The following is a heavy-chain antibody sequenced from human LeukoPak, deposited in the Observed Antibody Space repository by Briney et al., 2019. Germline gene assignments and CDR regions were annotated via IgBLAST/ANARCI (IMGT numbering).Heavy chain of an antibody. Sequence: ASVKVSCKASGYTFTSYGISWVRQAPGQGLEWMGWISAYNGNTNYAQKLRGRVTMTTDTSTSTAYMELRSLRSDDTAVYYCARDKQQLDLYYYYYGMDVWGQGTTVTVSS. CDR1: GYTFTSYG. CDR2: ISAYNGNT. J-gene: IGHJ6*02. CDR3: ARDKQQLDLYYYYYGMDV. D-gene: IGHD6-13*01. V-gene: IGHV1-18*01.